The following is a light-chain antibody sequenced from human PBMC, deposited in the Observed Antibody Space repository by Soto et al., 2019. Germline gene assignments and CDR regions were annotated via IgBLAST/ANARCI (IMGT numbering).Light chain of an antibody. CDR1: QSISRW. CDR2: KAS. Sequence: DMQMTQSPSTLSASVGDRVTITCRASQSISRWLAWYHQKPGKAPKLLIYKASSLESGVPSRFSGSGSGTEFTLIISSLQPDDFATYYCQQYNSYSPYTFGQGTKLEIK. J-gene: IGKJ2*01. V-gene: IGKV1-5*03. CDR3: QQYNSYSPYT.